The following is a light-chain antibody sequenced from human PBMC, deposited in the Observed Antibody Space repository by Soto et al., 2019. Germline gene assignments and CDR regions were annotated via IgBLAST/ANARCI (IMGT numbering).Light chain of an antibody. V-gene: IGLV2-14*01. CDR2: EVS. CDR3: TSYTSTSTYV. CDR1: SSDVGGYHY. Sequence: QSALTQPASVPGSPGQSITISCTGTSSDVGGYHYVSWYQQHPGKAPKLMIYEVSNRPSGVSNRFSGSKSGNTASLTISGLHAEDEADYYCTSYTSTSTYVFGTGTKVTVL. J-gene: IGLJ1*01.